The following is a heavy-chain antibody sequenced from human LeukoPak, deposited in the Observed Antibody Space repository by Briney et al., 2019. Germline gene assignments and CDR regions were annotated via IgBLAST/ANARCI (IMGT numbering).Heavy chain of an antibody. J-gene: IGHJ5*02. CDR3: ARDRLRLGYERRNWFDA. CDR1: GYTFTGFH. V-gene: IGHV1-2*02. CDR2: INPNSGGT. Sequence: ASVNVSCKSSGYTFTGFHMHWVRQAPGQGLEWMGWINPNSGGTNYAQKFRGRVTMTRDTSISTVYMELSRLRSDDTDVYYCARDRLRLGYERRNWFDAWGQGTLVTVSS. D-gene: IGHD2-15*01.